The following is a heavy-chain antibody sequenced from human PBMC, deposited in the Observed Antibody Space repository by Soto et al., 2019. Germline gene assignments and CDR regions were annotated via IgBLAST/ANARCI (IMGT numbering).Heavy chain of an antibody. CDR1: GFTFSSYW. D-gene: IGHD6-6*01. CDR3: ARGGYSSSSGLYYYGMDV. V-gene: IGHV3-7*01. CDR2: IKQDGSEK. Sequence: GGSLRLSCAASGFTFSSYWMSWVHQAPGKGLEWVANIKQDGSEKYYVDSVKGRFTISRDNAKNSLYLQMNSLRAEDTAVYYCARGGYSSSSGLYYYGMDVWGQGTTVTVS. J-gene: IGHJ6*02.